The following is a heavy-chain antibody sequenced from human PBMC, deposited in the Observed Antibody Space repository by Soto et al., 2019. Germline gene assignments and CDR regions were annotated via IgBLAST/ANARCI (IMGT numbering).Heavy chain of an antibody. CDR1: GFIFSNFA. Sequence: GGSLRLSCSASGFIFSNFAMHWVRQAPGKGLEYVSAISSNGDSTLYADSVKGRFTISRDNSKNTLYLQLSSLTAEDTAVYYCVKVAYSSGWCDHWGQGTLVTVS. CDR3: VKVAYSSGWCDH. V-gene: IGHV3-64D*08. CDR2: ISSNGDST. J-gene: IGHJ5*02. D-gene: IGHD6-19*01.